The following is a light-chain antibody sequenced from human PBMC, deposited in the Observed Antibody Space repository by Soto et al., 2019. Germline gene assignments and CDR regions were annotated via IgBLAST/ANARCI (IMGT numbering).Light chain of an antibody. CDR1: QSISSY. J-gene: IGKJ1*01. Sequence: DIQMTQSPSSLSASVGDRVTITCRASQSISSYLNWYQQKPGKAPKLLIYAASSLQSGVPSRFSGSASGKDFTLTISSLQPEDFATYYCQHSYSTLNWKFRKGTKVNI. CDR3: QHSYSTLNWK. V-gene: IGKV1-39*01. CDR2: AAS.